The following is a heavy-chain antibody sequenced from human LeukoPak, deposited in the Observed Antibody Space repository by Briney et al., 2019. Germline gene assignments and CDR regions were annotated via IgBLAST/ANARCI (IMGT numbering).Heavy chain of an antibody. CDR3: ATGAIVGATSPFDY. Sequence: ASVKVSCKVSGYTLTELSMHWVRQAPGKGLEWMGGFDPEDGETIYAQKFQGRVTMTEDTSTDTAYMELSSLRSEDTAVYYCATGAIVGATSPFDYWGQGTLVTVSS. J-gene: IGHJ4*02. D-gene: IGHD1-26*01. CDR1: GYTLTELS. V-gene: IGHV1-24*01. CDR2: FDPEDGET.